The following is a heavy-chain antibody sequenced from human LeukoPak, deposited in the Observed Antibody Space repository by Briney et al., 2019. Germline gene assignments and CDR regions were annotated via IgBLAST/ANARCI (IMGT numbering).Heavy chain of an antibody. CDR2: IPYDGSNK. D-gene: IGHD6-13*01. CDR3: ASPPSSWDYYFEC. J-gene: IGHJ4*02. Sequence: GRSLRLSCAASGFTFSSYAMHWVRQAPGKGLEWVAVIPYDGSNKYYADSVKGRFTISRDNSKNTLYLQMNSLRAEDTAVYYCASPPSSWDYYFECWGQGTLVTVSS. V-gene: IGHV3-30*01. CDR1: GFTFSSYA.